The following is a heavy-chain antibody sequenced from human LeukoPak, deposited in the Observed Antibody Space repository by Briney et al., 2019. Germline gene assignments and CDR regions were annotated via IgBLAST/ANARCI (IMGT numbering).Heavy chain of an antibody. CDR3: ARGGDYYDSSGRSYNWFDP. Sequence: SETLSLTCTVTGGSISPYFWGWIRQPPGKGLEWIGNIYYSGNTNYNPSLKSRVTISVDTSKSQFSVRLNSVTAADTAVYYCARGGDYYDSSGRSYNWFDPWGQGTLVTVSS. CDR1: GGSISPYF. D-gene: IGHD3-22*01. CDR2: IYYSGNT. J-gene: IGHJ5*02. V-gene: IGHV4-59*01.